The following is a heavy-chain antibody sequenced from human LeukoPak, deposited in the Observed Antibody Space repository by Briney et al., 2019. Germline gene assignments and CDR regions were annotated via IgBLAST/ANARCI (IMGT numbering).Heavy chain of an antibody. V-gene: IGHV1-46*01. Sequence: ASVKVSCKASGYAFTTYYMHWVRQAPGQGLEWMEIINPSAASTSYAQKFQGRVTMTRDTSTSTVYMELSSLRSEDTAVYYCARSYSAVAGTLDYWGQGTLVTVSS. J-gene: IGHJ4*02. CDR3: ARSYSAVAGTLDY. D-gene: IGHD6-19*01. CDR1: GYAFTTYY. CDR2: INPSAAST.